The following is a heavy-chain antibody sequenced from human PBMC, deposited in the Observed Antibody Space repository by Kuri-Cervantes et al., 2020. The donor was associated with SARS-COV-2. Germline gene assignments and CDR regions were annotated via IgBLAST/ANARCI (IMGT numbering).Heavy chain of an antibody. V-gene: IGHV1-69*04. CDR2: IIPILGIA. J-gene: IGHJ4*02. CDR3: ARDDCTNGVCWIDY. CDR1: GGTFSSYA. Sequence: SVKVSCKASGGTFSSYANSWVRQAPGQGLEWMGRIIPILGIANYAQKFQGRVTITADKSTSTAYMELSSLRSEDTAVYYCARDDCTNGVCWIDYWGQGTLVTVSS. D-gene: IGHD2-8*01.